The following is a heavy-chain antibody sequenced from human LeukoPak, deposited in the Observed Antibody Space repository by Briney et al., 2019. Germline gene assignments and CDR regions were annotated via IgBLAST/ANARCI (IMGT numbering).Heavy chain of an antibody. J-gene: IGHJ4*02. CDR1: GYTFTSYY. CDR3: ARDKYYDFWSGYYTGEYYFDY. Sequence: ASVKVSCKASGYTFTSYYMHWVRQAPGQGLEWMGIINPSGGSTSYAQKFQGRVTMTRDTSTRTVYMELSSLRSEDTAVYYCARDKYYDFWSGYYTGEYYFDYWGQGTLVTVSS. D-gene: IGHD3-3*01. CDR2: INPSGGST. V-gene: IGHV1-46*01.